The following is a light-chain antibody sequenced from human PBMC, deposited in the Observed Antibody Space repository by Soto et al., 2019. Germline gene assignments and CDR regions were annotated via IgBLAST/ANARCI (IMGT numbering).Light chain of an antibody. Sequence: EIVLTQSPGTLSLSPGERATLSCRASQSVSSSYLAWYQQKPGQAPRLLIYGASSRATGIPDRFSGSGSGTDFNLTISRLEPEDVAVYYCQQYGSSPPYTCGQGTKLEIK. CDR2: GAS. V-gene: IGKV3-20*01. J-gene: IGKJ2*01. CDR3: QQYGSSPPYT. CDR1: QSVSSSY.